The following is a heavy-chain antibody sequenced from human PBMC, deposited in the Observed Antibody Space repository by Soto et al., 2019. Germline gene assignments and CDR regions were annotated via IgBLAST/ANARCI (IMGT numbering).Heavy chain of an antibody. D-gene: IGHD1-1*01. V-gene: IGHV3-7*01. CDR1: GFTFSSYW. CDR2: IKQDGSEK. J-gene: IGHJ4*02. CDR3: TRGRTTSEY. Sequence: EVQLVESGGGLVQPEGSLRLSCAASGFTFSSYWMSWVRQAPGKGLEWVANIKQDGSEKSCVDSVKGRFTISRDNAKSSLYLHMNSLRAEDTAVYYCTRGRTTSEYWGQGTLVTVSS.